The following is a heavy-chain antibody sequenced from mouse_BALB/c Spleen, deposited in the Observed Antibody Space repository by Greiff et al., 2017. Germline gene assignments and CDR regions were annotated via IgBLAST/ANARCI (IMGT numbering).Heavy chain of an antibody. CDR1: GFTFSSYT. J-gene: IGHJ2*01. CDR3: ARLGDGDY. Sequence: DVKLVESGGGLVKPGGSLKLSCAASGFTFSSYTMSWVRQTPEKRLEWVAYISSGGGSTYYPDTVKGRFTISRDNAKNTLYLQMSSLKSEDTAMYYCARLGDGDYWGQGTTLTVSS. V-gene: IGHV5-12-1*01. D-gene: IGHD3-3*01. CDR2: ISSGGGST.